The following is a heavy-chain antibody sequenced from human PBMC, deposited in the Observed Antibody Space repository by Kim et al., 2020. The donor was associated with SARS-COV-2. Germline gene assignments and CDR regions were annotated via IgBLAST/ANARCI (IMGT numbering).Heavy chain of an antibody. V-gene: IGHV4-39*01. CDR1: GGSISSSSYY. Sequence: SETLSLTCTVSGGSISSSSYYWGWIRQPPGKGLEWIGSIYYSGSTYYNPSLKSRVTISVDTSKNQFSLKLSSVTAADTAGYYCATNWDIVVVPAASPSIDYFDYWGQGTLVTVSS. D-gene: IGHD2-2*01. CDR2: IYYSGST. CDR3: ATNWDIVVVPAASPSIDYFDY. J-gene: IGHJ4*02.